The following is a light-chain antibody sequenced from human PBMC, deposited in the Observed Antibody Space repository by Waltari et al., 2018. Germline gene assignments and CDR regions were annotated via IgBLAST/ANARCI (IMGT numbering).Light chain of an antibody. CDR2: DVS. CDR3: CSSAGSSYV. Sequence: QSALTQPRSVSGSPGQSVTISCTGTTSDVGGYYYVSWYQQYPGKAPKPMIYDVSKRPSGVPDRFSGSKSGNTASLTISGLQADDEADYYCCSSAGSSYVFGTGTKVTVL. V-gene: IGLV2-11*01. J-gene: IGLJ1*01. CDR1: TSDVGGYYY.